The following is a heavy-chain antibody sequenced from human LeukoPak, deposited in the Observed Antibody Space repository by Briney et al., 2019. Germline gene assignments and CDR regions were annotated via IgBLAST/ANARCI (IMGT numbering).Heavy chain of an antibody. V-gene: IGHV3-23*01. CDR2: ISGSGGST. CDR3: AKDLKGLRYFDWLLHAFLYDY. Sequence: GALRLFCAASGFTFSSYAMSWVRQAPGKGLEWVSAISGSGGSTYYADSVKGRFTISRDNSKNTLYLQMNSLRAEDTAVYYCAKDLKGLRYFDWLLHAFLYDYWGQGTLVTVSS. J-gene: IGHJ4*02. CDR1: GFTFSSYA. D-gene: IGHD3-9*01.